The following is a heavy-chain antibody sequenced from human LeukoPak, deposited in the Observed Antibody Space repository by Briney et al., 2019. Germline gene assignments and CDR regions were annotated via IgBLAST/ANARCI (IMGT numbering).Heavy chain of an antibody. CDR1: GYSFTSFW. Sequence: GESLKISCKGSGYSFTSFWIGWVRQMPGKGLEWMGIIYPGDSDTRYGPSFQGQVTISADKSISTAYLQWSSLKASDTAMYYCARRLTYYYGSRSYYFDYWGQGTLVTVSS. J-gene: IGHJ4*02. CDR2: IYPGDSDT. V-gene: IGHV5-51*01. CDR3: ARRLTYYYGSRSYYFDY. D-gene: IGHD3-10*01.